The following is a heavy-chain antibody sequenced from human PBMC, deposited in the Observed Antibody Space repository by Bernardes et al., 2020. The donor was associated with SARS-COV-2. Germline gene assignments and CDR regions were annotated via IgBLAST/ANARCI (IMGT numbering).Heavy chain of an antibody. CDR2: IYHSGST. V-gene: IGHV4-4*02. D-gene: IGHD3-3*01. J-gene: IGHJ6*02. Sequence: SETLSLTCAVSGDSVTSSRWWSWVRQPPGKGLEWIGSIYHSGSTYYNPSLKSRVTISVDTSKNQFSLKLSSVTAADTAVYYCARDGSRRWGWDPYYDFWSGYTINYYYGMDVWGQGTTVTVSS. CDR3: ARDGSRRWGWDPYYDFWSGYTINYYYGMDV. CDR1: GDSVTSSRW.